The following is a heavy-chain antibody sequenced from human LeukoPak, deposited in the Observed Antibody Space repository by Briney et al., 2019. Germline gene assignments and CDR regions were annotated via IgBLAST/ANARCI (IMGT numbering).Heavy chain of an antibody. J-gene: IGHJ6*02. D-gene: IGHD2-21*01. Sequence: GVSLRLSCAASGFTFSSYAMHWVRQAPGKGLEWVAVISYDGSNKYYADSVKGRFTISRDNSKNTLYLQMNSLRAEDTAVYYCARGIEHYYYYGMDVWGQGTTVTVSS. CDR1: GFTFSSYA. V-gene: IGHV3-30-3*01. CDR2: ISYDGSNK. CDR3: ARGIEHYYYYGMDV.